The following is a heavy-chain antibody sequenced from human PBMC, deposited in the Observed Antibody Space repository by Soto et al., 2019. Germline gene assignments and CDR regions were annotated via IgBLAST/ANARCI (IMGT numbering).Heavy chain of an antibody. Sequence: ASVKVSCKASGYTFTSYDINWVRQATGQGLEWMGWMNPNSGNTGYAQKFQGRVTMTRNTSISTAYMELSSLRSEDTAVYYCARVNVLRFLEWLSFDYWGQGTLVTVPQ. J-gene: IGHJ4*02. V-gene: IGHV1-8*01. CDR1: GYTFTSYD. CDR2: MNPNSGNT. D-gene: IGHD3-3*01. CDR3: ARVNVLRFLEWLSFDY.